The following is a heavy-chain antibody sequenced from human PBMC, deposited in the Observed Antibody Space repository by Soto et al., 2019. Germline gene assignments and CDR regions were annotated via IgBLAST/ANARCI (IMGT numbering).Heavy chain of an antibody. CDR2: ISTSGSPA. Sequence: QVHLVESGGGLVKPGGSLRLSCTVSGFAFRHNYLTWIRQAPGKGLEWPSYISTSGSPAYYADSVKGRFTISTDNAKKSRYLQMDSLRAEDTGVYYCATGGIYYEAWGQGTLVTVPS. D-gene: IGHD1-26*01. CDR3: ATGGIYYEA. J-gene: IGHJ5*02. CDR1: GFAFRHNY. V-gene: IGHV3-11*01.